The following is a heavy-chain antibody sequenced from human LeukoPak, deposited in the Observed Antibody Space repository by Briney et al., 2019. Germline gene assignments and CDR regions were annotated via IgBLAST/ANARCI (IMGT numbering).Heavy chain of an antibody. Sequence: GGSLRLSCAASGFSFLSYSMNWVRQAPGKGLEWVSSISSSGQYIEYADSVKGRFSIIRNIAEKSLYLQMNSLRAEDTAVYYCAKDRIAVAGTGGDFDYWGQGTLVTVSS. CDR1: GFSFLSYS. J-gene: IGHJ4*02. D-gene: IGHD6-19*01. CDR3: AKDRIAVAGTGGDFDY. V-gene: IGHV3-21*04. CDR2: ISSSGQYI.